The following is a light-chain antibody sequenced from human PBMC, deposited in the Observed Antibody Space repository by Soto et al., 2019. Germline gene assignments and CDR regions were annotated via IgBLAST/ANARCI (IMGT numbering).Light chain of an antibody. Sequence: DIQMTQSPSTLSASVGDRVTITCRASQTINSLLAWYQQKPGKAPNLLIHMASILKSGVPSRFSGSGSGTEFTLTISSLQPDDFATYYCQQYSSYPLTFGGGTEVEI. CDR3: QQYSSYPLT. J-gene: IGKJ4*01. CDR2: MAS. CDR1: QTINSL. V-gene: IGKV1-5*03.